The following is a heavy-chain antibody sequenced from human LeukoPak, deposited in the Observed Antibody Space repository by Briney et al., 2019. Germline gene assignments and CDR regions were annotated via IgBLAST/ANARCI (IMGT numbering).Heavy chain of an antibody. J-gene: IGHJ4*02. CDR1: GGSISSGGYY. CDR3: ARGCATLYSSSWLDY. CDR2: INHSGST. V-gene: IGHV4-39*07. Sequence: SETLSLTCTVSGGSISSGGYYWSWIRQPPGKGLEWIGEINHSGSTNYNPSLKSRVTISVDTSKNQFSLKLSSVTAADTAVYYCARGCATLYSSSWLDYWGQGTLVTVSS. D-gene: IGHD6-13*01.